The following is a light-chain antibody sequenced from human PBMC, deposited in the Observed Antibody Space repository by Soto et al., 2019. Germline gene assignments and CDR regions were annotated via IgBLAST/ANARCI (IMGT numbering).Light chain of an antibody. Sequence: QSVLTQPPSVSGPPGQRVSISGTGSSSNIGAGYDVHWYQQLPGTAPKLLIYGNSNRPSGVPDRFSGSKSGTSASLAITGLQAEDEADYYCQSYDSSLSGVVFGGGTKLTVL. J-gene: IGLJ2*01. CDR3: QSYDSSLSGVV. CDR2: GNS. CDR1: SSNIGAGYD. V-gene: IGLV1-40*01.